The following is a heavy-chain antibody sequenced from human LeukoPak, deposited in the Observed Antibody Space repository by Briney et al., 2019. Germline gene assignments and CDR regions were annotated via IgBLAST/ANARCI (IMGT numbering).Heavy chain of an antibody. V-gene: IGHV1-2*02. CDR3: ARNFGVVISSPDY. CDR2: INPNSGGT. CDR1: GYTFTGYY. J-gene: IGHJ4*02. D-gene: IGHD3-3*01. Sequence: ASVKASCKASGYTFTGYYMHWVRQAPGQGLEWMGWINPNSGGTNYAQKFQGRVTMTRDTSISTAYMELSRLRSDDTAVYYCARNFGVVISSPDYWGQGTLVTVSS.